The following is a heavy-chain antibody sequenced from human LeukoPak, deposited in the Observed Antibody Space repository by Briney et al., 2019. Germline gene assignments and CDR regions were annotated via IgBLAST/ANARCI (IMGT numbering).Heavy chain of an antibody. CDR2: IKQDGSEK. CDR1: GFTFSSYA. Sequence: GGSLRLSCAASGFTFSSYAMSWVRQAPGKGLEWVANIKQDGSEKYNVDSLKGRFTISRDNAKNSLYLQMNSLRAEDTAVYYCATSQTTSGRYGNAFDIWGQGTMVTVSS. CDR3: ATSQTTSGRYGNAFDI. J-gene: IGHJ3*02. V-gene: IGHV3-7*01. D-gene: IGHD6-19*01.